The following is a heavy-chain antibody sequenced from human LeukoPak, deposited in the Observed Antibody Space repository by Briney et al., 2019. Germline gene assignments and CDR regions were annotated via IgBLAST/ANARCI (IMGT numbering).Heavy chain of an antibody. CDR1: GYTFTGYY. V-gene: IGHV1-2*02. Sequence: ASVTVSCKASGYTFTGYYMHWVRQAPGQGLEWMGWINPNSGGTNYAQKFQGRVTMTRDTSISTAYMELSRLRSDDTAVYYCARVPGDRGYYYYYMDGWSKGTTVTV. CDR2: INPNSGGT. D-gene: IGHD7-27*01. CDR3: ARVPGDRGYYYYYMDG. J-gene: IGHJ6*03.